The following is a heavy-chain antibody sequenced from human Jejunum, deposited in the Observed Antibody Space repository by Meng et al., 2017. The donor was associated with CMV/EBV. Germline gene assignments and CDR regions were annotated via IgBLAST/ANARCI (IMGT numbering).Heavy chain of an antibody. Sequence: KASEYTFTGYYLHWVRQAPGQGLEWMGWINPNSGGTNYAQKFHGRVTMTRDTSISTAYMELSRLRSDDTAVYYCAREEYSGSSDYWGQGTQVTVSS. CDR3: AREEYSGSSDY. J-gene: IGHJ4*02. D-gene: IGHD1-26*01. V-gene: IGHV1-2*02. CDR1: EYTFTGYY. CDR2: INPNSGGT.